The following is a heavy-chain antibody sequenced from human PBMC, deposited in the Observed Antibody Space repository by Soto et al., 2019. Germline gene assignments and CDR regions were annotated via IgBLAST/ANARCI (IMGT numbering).Heavy chain of an antibody. Sequence: QITLKESGPTLVKPTQTLTLTCTFSAFSLSTGGVGVGWIRQPQGKALEWLALIYWDDDKRYSPSLRSRLTITKDTSNNQVVLTMTTMDPVDTATYYCIQSRCGGDCLQSYASYYYYGIDVWGQGTTVTVSS. D-gene: IGHD2-21*02. CDR3: IQSRCGGDCLQSYASYYYYGIDV. CDR2: IYWDDDK. CDR1: AFSLSTGGVG. J-gene: IGHJ6*02. V-gene: IGHV2-5*02.